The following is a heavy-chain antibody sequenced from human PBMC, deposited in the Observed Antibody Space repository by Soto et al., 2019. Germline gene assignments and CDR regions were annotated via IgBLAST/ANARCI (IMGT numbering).Heavy chain of an antibody. Sequence: GGSLRLSCAASGFTFSSYGMHWVRQAPGKGLEWVAVISYDGSNKYYADSVKGRFAISRDNSKNTLYLQMNSLRAEDTAVYYCAKDRSVTTTIDYWGQGTLVTVSS. J-gene: IGHJ4*02. V-gene: IGHV3-30*18. CDR3: AKDRSVTTTIDY. CDR1: GFTFSSYG. D-gene: IGHD4-4*01. CDR2: ISYDGSNK.